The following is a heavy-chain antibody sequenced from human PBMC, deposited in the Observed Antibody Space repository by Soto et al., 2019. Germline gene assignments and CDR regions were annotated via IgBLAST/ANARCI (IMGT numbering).Heavy chain of an antibody. D-gene: IGHD2-15*01. J-gene: IGHJ4*02. Sequence: ASVKVSCKASGGTFTNYAFSWVRQAPGQGLEWLGGIIPIGGSSSYAQKFQGRVTMTRDTSTSTVYMELSSLRSEDTAVYYCARVYCSGGSCYSIDYWGQGTLVTVSS. CDR2: IIPIGGSS. V-gene: IGHV1-46*03. CDR3: ARVYCSGGSCYSIDY. CDR1: GGTFTNYA.